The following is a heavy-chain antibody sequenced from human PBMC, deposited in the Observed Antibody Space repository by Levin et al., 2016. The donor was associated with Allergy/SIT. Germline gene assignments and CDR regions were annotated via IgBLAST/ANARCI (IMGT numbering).Heavy chain of an antibody. CDR2: ISAYNGNT. J-gene: IGHJ4*02. D-gene: IGHD2-2*01. CDR1: GYTFTSYG. V-gene: IGHV1-18*04. Sequence: ASVKVSCKASGYTFTSYGISWVRQAPGQGLEWMGWISAYNGNTNYAQKLQGRVTMTTDTSTSTAYMELRSLRSDDTAVYYCARDIWRVVPAGLCDYWGQGTLVTVSS. CDR3: ARDIWRVVPAGLCDY.